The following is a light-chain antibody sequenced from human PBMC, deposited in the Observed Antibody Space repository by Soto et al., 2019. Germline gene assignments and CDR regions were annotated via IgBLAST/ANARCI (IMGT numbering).Light chain of an antibody. V-gene: IGKV1-27*01. J-gene: IGKJ4*01. CDR3: QKYNRAPLT. Sequence: DIPMTQSPSSLSAAVGDRVTITCRASQDISIYLAWYQQKPGKVPKLLVYAASALQSGVPSRFSGSGSGTDFTLTISSLQPEDAATYYCQKYNRAPLTFGGGTKVDIK. CDR2: AAS. CDR1: QDISIY.